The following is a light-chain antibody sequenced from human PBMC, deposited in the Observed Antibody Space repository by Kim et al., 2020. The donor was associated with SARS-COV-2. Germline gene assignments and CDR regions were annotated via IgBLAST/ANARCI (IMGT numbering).Light chain of an antibody. CDR1: SSNIGNNY. CDR2: RDD. J-gene: IGLJ7*01. V-gene: IGLV1-47*01. CDR3: AAWDDSLSGVV. Sequence: GQRVTISCSGSSSNIGNNYVYWYQQFPGTAPKRLIYRDDERPSGVPDRFSGSKSGTSASLAISGLRSEDEADYYCAAWDDSLSGVVFGGGTQLTVL.